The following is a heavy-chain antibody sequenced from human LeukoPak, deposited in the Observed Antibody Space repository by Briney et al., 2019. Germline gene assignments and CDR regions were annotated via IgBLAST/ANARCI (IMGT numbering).Heavy chain of an antibody. CDR2: IYYSGST. V-gene: IGHV4-59*01. CDR1: GGSISSYY. J-gene: IGHJ6*02. Sequence: SETLSLTCTVSGGSISSYYWSWIRQPPGKGLEWIGYIYYSGSTNYNPSLKSRVTISVDTSKNQFSLKLSSVAAADTAVYYCARVSDYYYGMDVWGQGTTVTVSS. CDR3: ARVSDYYYGMDV.